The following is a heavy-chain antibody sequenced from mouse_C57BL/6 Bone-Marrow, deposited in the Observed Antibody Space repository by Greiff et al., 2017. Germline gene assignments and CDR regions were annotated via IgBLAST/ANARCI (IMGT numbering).Heavy chain of an antibody. J-gene: IGHJ3*01. CDR1: GFTFSDYG. Sequence: EVKLVESGGGLVKPGGSLKLSCAASGFTFSDYGMHWVRQAPEKGLEWVAYISSGSSTIYYADTVKGRFTIARDNAKNTLFLQITSLRSEDTAMYYCARGRLLRLSGFAYWGQGTLVTVSA. CDR2: ISSGSSTI. CDR3: ARGRLLRLSGFAY. V-gene: IGHV5-17*01. D-gene: IGHD1-2*01.